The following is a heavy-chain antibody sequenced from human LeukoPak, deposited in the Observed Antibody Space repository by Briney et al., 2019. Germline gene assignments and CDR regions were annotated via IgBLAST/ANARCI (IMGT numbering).Heavy chain of an antibody. CDR1: GGSFTSYG. D-gene: IGHD3-3*01. CDR3: ATGGAYEFRDDY. CDR2: IIPIYGRA. J-gene: IGHJ4*02. Sequence: SVKVSCKASGGSFTSYGISWVRQAPGQGQEWMGKIIPIYGRANYGQKFQGRVTITADESTTTSYMELSSLTAEDMAVYYCATGGAYEFRDDYWGQGTLVTVSS. V-gene: IGHV1-69*13.